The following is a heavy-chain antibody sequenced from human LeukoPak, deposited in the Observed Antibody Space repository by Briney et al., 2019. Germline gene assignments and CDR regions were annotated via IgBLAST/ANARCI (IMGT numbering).Heavy chain of an antibody. J-gene: IGHJ4*02. V-gene: IGHV4-38-2*02. CDR2: IYHSGST. Sequence: SETLSLTCTVSGYSISSGYYWGWIRQPPGKGLEWIGSIYHSGSTYYNPSLKSRVTISVDTSKNHFSLKLSSVTAADTAVYFCARDQGAGTGYFDCWGQGTLVTVSS. CDR1: GYSISSGYY. D-gene: IGHD3/OR15-3a*01. CDR3: ARDQGAGTGYFDC.